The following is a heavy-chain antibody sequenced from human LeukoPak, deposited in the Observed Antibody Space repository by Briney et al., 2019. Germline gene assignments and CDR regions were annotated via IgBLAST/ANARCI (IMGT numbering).Heavy chain of an antibody. CDR1: GGSISSGSYY. CDR2: IYISGNT. J-gene: IGHJ4*02. D-gene: IGHD1-26*01. V-gene: IGHV4-61*02. Sequence: ASETLSLTRTVSGGSISSGSYYWSWIRQPAGKGLEWIGRIYISGNTNYNPSLKSRVTISVDTSKNQFSLKLSSVTAADTAVYYCARGSVGDTDFDYWGQGTLVTVSS. CDR3: ARGSVGDTDFDY.